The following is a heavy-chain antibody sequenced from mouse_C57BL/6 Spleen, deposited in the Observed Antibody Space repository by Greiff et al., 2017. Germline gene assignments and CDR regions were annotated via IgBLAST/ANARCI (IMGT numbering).Heavy chain of an antibody. CDR1: GYTFTSYW. V-gene: IGHV1-59*01. CDR2: IDPSDSYT. Sequence: QVQLQQPGAELVRPGTSVKLSCKASGYTFTSYWMHWVKQRPGQGLEWIGVIDPSDSYTNYNQKFKGKATLTVDTSSSTAYMQLSSLTSEDSAVYYCASSYDAWFAYWGQGTLVTVSA. CDR3: ASSYDAWFAY. J-gene: IGHJ3*01. D-gene: IGHD2-3*01.